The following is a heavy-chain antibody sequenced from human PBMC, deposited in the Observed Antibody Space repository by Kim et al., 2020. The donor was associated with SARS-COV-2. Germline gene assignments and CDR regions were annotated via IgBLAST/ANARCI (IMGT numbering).Heavy chain of an antibody. J-gene: IGHJ4*02. V-gene: IGHV4-39*07. CDR2: SSGST. CDR3: ARSFDY. Sequence: SSGSTYYNPSLKSRVTISVDTSKNQFSLKLSSVTAADTAVYYCARSFDYWGQGTLVTVSS.